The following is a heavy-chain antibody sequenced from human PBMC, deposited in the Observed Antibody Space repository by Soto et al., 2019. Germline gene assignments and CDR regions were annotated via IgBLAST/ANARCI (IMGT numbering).Heavy chain of an antibody. Sequence: SLILSCVGTGLNFDDFAMHWVRQAPGKGLEWVSGITWNSRVLAYADSVKGRFTISRDNARNSLYLQMDSLRDEDTALYYCAKGSYDFCSPYYFDSWGQGTLVTVSA. CDR3: AKGSYDFCSPYYFDS. V-gene: IGHV3-9*01. CDR1: GLNFDDFA. J-gene: IGHJ4*02. D-gene: IGHD3-3*01. CDR2: ITWNSRVL.